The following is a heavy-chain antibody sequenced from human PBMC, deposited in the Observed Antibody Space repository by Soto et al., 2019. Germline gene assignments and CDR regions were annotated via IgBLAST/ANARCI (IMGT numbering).Heavy chain of an antibody. J-gene: IGHJ6*02. Sequence: PSETLSLTCTVSGGSVSSGSYYWSWIRQPPGKGLEWIGYIYYSGSTNYNPSLKSRVTISVDTSKNQFSLKLSSVTAADTAVYYCARVYSNFEGYYYYGMDVWGQGTTVTVSS. CDR1: GGSVSSGSYY. D-gene: IGHD4-4*01. V-gene: IGHV4-61*01. CDR2: IYYSGST. CDR3: ARVYSNFEGYYYYGMDV.